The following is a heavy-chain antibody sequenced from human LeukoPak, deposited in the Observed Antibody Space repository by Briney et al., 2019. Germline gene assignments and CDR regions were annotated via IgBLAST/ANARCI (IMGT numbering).Heavy chain of an antibody. CDR1: GFTFSNYA. J-gene: IGHJ4*02. Sequence: GGSLRLSCTTSGFTFSNYAMSGVRQAPGKGLEWVSSISGSAITTYYADSVKGRFAISRDNSKNTLYLQMTSLRAEDTAVYYCAKDQRFGDLDDYRGQGTLVTVSS. D-gene: IGHD3-10*01. V-gene: IGHV3-23*01. CDR2: ISGSAITT. CDR3: AKDQRFGDLDDY.